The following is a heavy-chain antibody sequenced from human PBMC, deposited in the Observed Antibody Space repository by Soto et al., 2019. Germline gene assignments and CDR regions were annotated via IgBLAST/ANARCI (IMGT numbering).Heavy chain of an antibody. J-gene: IGHJ6*02. V-gene: IGHV1-69*12. CDR3: ARDGSNVETAMVSQYYYGMDV. D-gene: IGHD5-18*01. CDR2: IIPIFGRG. Sequence: QVQLVQSGAEVRKPGSSVKVSCKVSGDSFISYAISWVRQAPGQGLEWMGGIIPIFGRGNYAQRFQGRVAITADESTSTVHMELSGLRSEDTAVYYCARDGSNVETAMVSQYYYGMDVWGQGTTVTVSS. CDR1: GDSFISYA.